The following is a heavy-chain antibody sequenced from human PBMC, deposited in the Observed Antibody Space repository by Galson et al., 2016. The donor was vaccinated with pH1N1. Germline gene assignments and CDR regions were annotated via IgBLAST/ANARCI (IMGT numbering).Heavy chain of an antibody. CDR3: AKDGHGSGSYGDLYYFDY. Sequence: SLRLSCAASGFIFSDSTVHWVRQAPGKGLEWVGRIAAKASSYATGYTASVKGRFTISRDDSKNTAYLQMNSLKTEDTAVYYCAKDGHGSGSYGDLYYFDYWGQGTLVTVSS. CDR1: GFIFSDST. J-gene: IGHJ4*02. D-gene: IGHD3-10*01. CDR2: IAAKASSYAT. V-gene: IGHV3-73*01.